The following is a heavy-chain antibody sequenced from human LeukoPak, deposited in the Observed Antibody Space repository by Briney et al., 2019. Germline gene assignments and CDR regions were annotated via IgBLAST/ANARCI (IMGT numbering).Heavy chain of an antibody. V-gene: IGHV1-18*01. CDR1: GYTFSSHG. CDR3: ARTGDYYYDSTGYTDY. D-gene: IGHD3-22*01. Sequence: ASVKVSCKASGYTFSSHGISWVRQAPGQGLEWLGWISGYNGNTNNVERLQGRVTMSTDTSTSTAYLELRSLRSDDTAVYYCARTGDYYYDSTGYTDYWGQGTLVTVSS. J-gene: IGHJ4*02. CDR2: ISGYNGNT.